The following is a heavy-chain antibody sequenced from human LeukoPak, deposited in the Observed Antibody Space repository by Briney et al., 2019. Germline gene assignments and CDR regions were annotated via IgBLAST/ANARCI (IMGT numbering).Heavy chain of an antibody. CDR1: GYTFTSYD. CDR2: INPDSGNT. D-gene: IGHD4-17*01. J-gene: IGHJ6*01. V-gene: IGHV1-8*01. Sequence: ASVKVSCKASGYTFTSYDIHWVRQATGQGLEWMGLINPDSGNTDYAQKFQGRVTMTRDTSISTAYMERSSLRSEDTAVYYCARETGYDYGDYYYGMDVWGQGTTVSVSS. CDR3: ARETGYDYGDYYYGMDV.